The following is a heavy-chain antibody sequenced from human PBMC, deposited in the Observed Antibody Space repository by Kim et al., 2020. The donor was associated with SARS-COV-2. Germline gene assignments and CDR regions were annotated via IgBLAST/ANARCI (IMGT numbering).Heavy chain of an antibody. V-gene: IGHV4-59*01. D-gene: IGHD3-3*01. CDR1: GGSISSYY. J-gene: IGHJ3*02. CDR2: IYYSGST. Sequence: SETLSLTCTVSGGSISSYYWSWIRQPPGKGLEWIGYIYYSGSTNYNPSLKSRVTISVDTSKNQFSLKLSSVTAADTAVYYCARVSPLTTFGVVGAFDIWG. CDR3: ARVSPLTTFGVVGAFDI.